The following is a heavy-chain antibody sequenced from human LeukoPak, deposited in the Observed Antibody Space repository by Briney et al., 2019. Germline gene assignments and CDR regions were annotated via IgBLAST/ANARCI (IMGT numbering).Heavy chain of an antibody. CDR3: ARWASISREPGGFFDH. CDR2: FCLGRDT. D-gene: IGHD1-14*01. V-gene: IGHV4-39*07. J-gene: IGHJ4*02. CDR1: GGSIRRSTYY. Sequence: SETLSLTCTVSGGSIRRSTYYWGWIRQPPGKELEWIGSFCLGRDTYYRPSLKSRVTISVDTSKNQFSLNLNSVTAADTAVYYCARWASISREPGGFFDHWGQGTLVTVSS.